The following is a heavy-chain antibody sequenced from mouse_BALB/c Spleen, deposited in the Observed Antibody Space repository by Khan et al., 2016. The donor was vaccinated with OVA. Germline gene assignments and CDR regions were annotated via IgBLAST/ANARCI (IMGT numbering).Heavy chain of an antibody. Sequence: VELEESGPELVKPGASLKVSCKASGYTFTDYVIGWVRQRTSQGLEWIGDIFPGSGTPYYNENFKDQATLTADKSSNTAYMQLSSLTSEDSAVYFWARGGYSVFAYWGQGTLVTVSA. CDR2: IFPGSGTP. CDR1: GYTFTDYV. V-gene: IGHV1-77*01. J-gene: IGHJ3*01. CDR3: ARGGYSVFAY. D-gene: IGHD2-14*01.